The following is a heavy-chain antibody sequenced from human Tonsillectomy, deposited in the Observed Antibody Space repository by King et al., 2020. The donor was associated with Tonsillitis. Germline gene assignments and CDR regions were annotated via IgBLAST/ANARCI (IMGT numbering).Heavy chain of an antibody. J-gene: IGHJ6*03. V-gene: IGHV5-51*01. Sequence: VQLVESGAEVKKPGESLKISCKGSGYNFTSYWIGWVRQMPGKGLEWMGIIYPGDSDTRYSPSFQGHVTISADKSISTAYLQWRSPRASATALYYCAGEVGHCGGYCYSVDFYTDVWGKGTTVTVSS. D-gene: IGHD2-21*02. CDR2: IYPGDSDT. CDR1: GYNFTSYW. CDR3: AGEVGHCGGYCYSVDFYTDV.